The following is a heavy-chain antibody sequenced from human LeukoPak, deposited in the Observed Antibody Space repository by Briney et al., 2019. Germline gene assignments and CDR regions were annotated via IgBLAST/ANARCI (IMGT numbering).Heavy chain of an antibody. J-gene: IGHJ3*02. CDR1: GGSISSYY. D-gene: IGHD1-26*01. Sequence: PSETLSLTCTVSGGSISSYYWSWIRQPPGKGLEWIGYIYYSGSTNYNPSLKSRVTISVDTSKNQFSLKLSSVTAADTAVYYCARDGSRVGSAFDIWGQGTMVTVSS. CDR2: IYYSGST. CDR3: ARDGSRVGSAFDI. V-gene: IGHV4-59*01.